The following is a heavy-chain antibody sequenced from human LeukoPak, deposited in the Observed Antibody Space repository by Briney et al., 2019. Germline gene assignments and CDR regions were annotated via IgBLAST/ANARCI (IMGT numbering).Heavy chain of an antibody. CDR3: ARGSRSGWYYFDY. V-gene: IGHV1-69*06. J-gene: IGHJ4*02. CDR1: GGTFSSYT. Sequence: GASVTVSCKASGGTFSSYTISWVRQAPGQGLEWMGRIIPIFGTSNYAQKFQGRVTITADTSTSTAYMELSSLRSDDTAVYSCARGSRSGWYYFDYWGQGTLVTVSS. D-gene: IGHD6-19*01. CDR2: IIPIFGTS.